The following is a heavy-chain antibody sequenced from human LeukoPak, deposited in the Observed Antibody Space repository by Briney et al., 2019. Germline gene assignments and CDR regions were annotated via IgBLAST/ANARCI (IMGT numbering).Heavy chain of an antibody. V-gene: IGHV4-34*01. CDR3: ARNDYSNSPVDY. J-gene: IGHJ4*02. CDR1: GGSFSGYY. D-gene: IGHD4-4*01. CDR2: INHSGST. Sequence: SETLSLTCAVYGGSFSGYYWSWIRQPPGKGLEWIGEINHSGSTNYNPSLKSRVTISVDTSKNQFSLKLSSVTAADTAVYYCARNDYSNSPVDYWGQGTLVTVSS.